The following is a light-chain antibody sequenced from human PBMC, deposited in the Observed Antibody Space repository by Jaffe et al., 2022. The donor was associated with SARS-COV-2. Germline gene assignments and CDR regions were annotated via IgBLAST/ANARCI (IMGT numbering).Light chain of an antibody. J-gene: IGLJ2*01. Sequence: QPALTQPASVSGSPGQSITISCTGTSSDVGGYDYVSWYQQYPGKAPKLMIYDVGYRPSGVSNRFSGSKSGNTASLTISGLQAEDEGHYYCGSFTSTSTVVFGGGTKLTVL. V-gene: IGLV2-14*01. CDR1: SSDVGGYDY. CDR3: GSFTSTSTVV. CDR2: DVG.